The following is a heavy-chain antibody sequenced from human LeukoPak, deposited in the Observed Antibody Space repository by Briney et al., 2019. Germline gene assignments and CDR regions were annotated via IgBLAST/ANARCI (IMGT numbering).Heavy chain of an antibody. V-gene: IGHV1-18*01. J-gene: IGHJ4*02. D-gene: IGHD6-6*01. Sequence: ASVKVSCKASGYTFTSYGISWVRQAPGQGLEWMGWLIAYNGNTNYAQKLQGRVTMTTDTSTSTAYMELSSLRSDDTAVYYCARADPFPPFDSSSSDKDYWGQGTLVTVSS. CDR3: ARADPFPPFDSSSSDKDY. CDR1: GYTFTSYG. CDR2: LIAYNGNT.